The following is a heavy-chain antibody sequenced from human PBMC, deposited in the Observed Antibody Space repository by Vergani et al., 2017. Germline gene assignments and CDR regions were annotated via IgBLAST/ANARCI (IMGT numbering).Heavy chain of an antibody. CDR3: AKPGDIVATFFDY. Sequence: EVQLVESGGGLVQPGGSLRLSCAASGFTFSSYWMHWVRQAPGKGLVWVSRINSDGSSTSYADSVKGRFTISRDNAKNSLYLQMNSLRAEDTAVYYCAKPGDIVATFFDYWGQGTLVTVSS. CDR1: GFTFSSYW. D-gene: IGHD5-12*01. J-gene: IGHJ4*02. CDR2: INSDGSST. V-gene: IGHV3-74*01.